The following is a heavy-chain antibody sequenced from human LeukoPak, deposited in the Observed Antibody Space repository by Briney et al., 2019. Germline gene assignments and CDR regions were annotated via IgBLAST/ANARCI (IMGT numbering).Heavy chain of an antibody. V-gene: IGHV1-18*01. Sequence: ASVKVSCKASDYTFTKYGVSWVRQAPGQGLEWMGWISVYNGNTNYVQKFQGRVTMTTDTSTSTAYMELRSLRSDDTAVYYCARHRYCSGDRCERWGAFDIWGQGTVVTVSS. CDR3: ARHRYCSGDRCERWGAFDI. CDR2: ISVYNGNT. CDR1: DYTFTKYG. D-gene: IGHD2-15*01. J-gene: IGHJ3*02.